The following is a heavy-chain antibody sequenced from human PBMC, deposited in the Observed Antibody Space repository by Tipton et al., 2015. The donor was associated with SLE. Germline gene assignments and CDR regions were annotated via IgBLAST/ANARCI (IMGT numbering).Heavy chain of an antibody. J-gene: IGHJ5*02. CDR2: IKNKIDDETT. D-gene: IGHD3-16*01. CDR1: GFTFSNAW. V-gene: IGHV3-15*01. Sequence: SLRLSCVASGFTFSNAWMSWVRQAPGKGLEWVGRIKNKIDDETTDYAAPVKGRFTISRDDSKNTLYLQMNSLKSEDTAVYYCSTQSEGGHTWGQGTLVTVSS. CDR3: STQSEGGHT.